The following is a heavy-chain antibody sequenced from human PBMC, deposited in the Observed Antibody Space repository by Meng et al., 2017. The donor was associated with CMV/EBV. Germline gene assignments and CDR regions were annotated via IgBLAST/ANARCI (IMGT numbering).Heavy chain of an antibody. CDR2: ISSSSSYI. CDR1: GFTFSSYS. J-gene: IGHJ3*02. V-gene: IGHV3-21*01. CDR3: ARYYYGSGSYSGAFDI. Sequence: GESLKISCAASGFTFSSYSMNWVRQAPGKGLEWVSSISSSSSYIYYADSVKGRFTISRDNAKNSLYLQMNSLRVEDTAVYYCARYYYGSGSYSGAFDIWGQGTMVTVSS. D-gene: IGHD3-10*01.